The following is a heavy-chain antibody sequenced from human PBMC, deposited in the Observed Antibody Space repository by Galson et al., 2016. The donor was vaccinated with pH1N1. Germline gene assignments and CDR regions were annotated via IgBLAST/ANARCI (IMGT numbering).Heavy chain of an antibody. CDR1: GLTFTNFA. V-gene: IGHV3-23*01. CDR3: TAYCSGYSCPDY. D-gene: IGHD2-15*01. CDR2: ISVYGGSS. J-gene: IGHJ4*02. Sequence: SLRLSCAASGLTFTNFAMDWVRQAPGKGLEWVSVISVYGGSSYCADSVKGRFTISRDNSKNPVYLQMDSLRAEDTAIYYCTAYCSGYSCPDYWGQGTLVTVSS.